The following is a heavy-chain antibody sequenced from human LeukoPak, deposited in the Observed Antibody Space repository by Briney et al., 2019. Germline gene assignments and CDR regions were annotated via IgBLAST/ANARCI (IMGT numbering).Heavy chain of an antibody. Sequence: SETLSLTCTVSGASVSSHYWGWIRQPPGKGLEWIGYIYHNGSPTNYNPSLKNRVAISVDTSKKQFSLKLSSVTAADTAMYYCTRGMAMAGTHYYYYYAMDVWGQGTTVTVSS. J-gene: IGHJ6*02. CDR2: IYHNGSPT. CDR3: TRGMAMAGTHYYYYYAMDV. CDR1: GASVSSHY. V-gene: IGHV4-59*02. D-gene: IGHD6-19*01.